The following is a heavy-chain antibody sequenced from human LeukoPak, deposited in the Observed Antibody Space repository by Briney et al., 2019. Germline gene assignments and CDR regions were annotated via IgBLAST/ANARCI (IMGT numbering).Heavy chain of an antibody. D-gene: IGHD4-11*01. CDR2: IRYDGSNK. J-gene: IGHJ4*02. V-gene: IGHV3-30*02. CDR1: GFTFSSYG. Sequence: GGSLRLSCAASGFTFSSYGMHWVRQAPGKGLEWVAFIRYDGSNKYYADSVKGRFTISRDSSKNTLYLQMNSLRAEDTAVYYCAKDQDYSNYADYWGQGTLVTVS. CDR3: AKDQDYSNYADY.